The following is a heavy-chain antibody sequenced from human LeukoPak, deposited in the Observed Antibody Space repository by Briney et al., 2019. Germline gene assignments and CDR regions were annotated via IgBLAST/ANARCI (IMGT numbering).Heavy chain of an antibody. CDR2: IKSDGSNT. Sequence: GGSLRLSCEASGFTFSAYWMHWVRQAPGKGLVWVSRIKSDGSNTSYADSVKGRFTISRDNAKNTLYLQMNSLRAGDTAVYLCARSPHDYWGQGTLVTVCS. CDR3: ARSPHDY. J-gene: IGHJ4*02. CDR1: GFTFSAYW. V-gene: IGHV3-74*01.